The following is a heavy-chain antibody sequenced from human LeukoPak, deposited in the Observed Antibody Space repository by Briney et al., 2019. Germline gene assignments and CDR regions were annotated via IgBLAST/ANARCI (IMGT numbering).Heavy chain of an antibody. CDR2: ISGSGGST. V-gene: IGHV3-23*01. J-gene: IGHJ6*02. CDR3: ARRDLQYCSGGSCVLEEDPWLTSDYGMDV. D-gene: IGHD2-15*01. Sequence: GGSLRLSCAASGFTFSSYAMSWVRQAPGKGLEWVSAISGSGGSTYYADSVKGRFTISRDNSKNTLYLQMNSLRAEDTAVYYCARRDLQYCSGGSCVLEEDPWLTSDYGMDVWGQGTTVTVSS. CDR1: GFTFSSYA.